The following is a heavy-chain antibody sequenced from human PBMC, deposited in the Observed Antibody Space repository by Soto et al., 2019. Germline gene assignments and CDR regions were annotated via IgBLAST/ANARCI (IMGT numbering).Heavy chain of an antibody. CDR2: ISYDGSNK. CDR1: GFTFSSYA. CDR3: EVVPSSDTCY. J-gene: IGHJ4*02. D-gene: IGHD2-15*01. Sequence: LRLSCAASGFTFSSYAMHWVRQAPGKGLEWVAVISYDGSNKYYTDSVKGRFTISRDNSKNTLYLQMKSLRAEDTAVYYCEVVPSSDTCYWGQGTLVTVSS. V-gene: IGHV3-30-3*01.